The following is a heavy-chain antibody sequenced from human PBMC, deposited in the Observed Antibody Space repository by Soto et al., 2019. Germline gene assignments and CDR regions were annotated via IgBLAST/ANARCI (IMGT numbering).Heavy chain of an antibody. D-gene: IGHD3-10*01. V-gene: IGHV4-4*07. CDR2: IYTSGST. J-gene: IGHJ6*02. Sequence: QVQLQESGPGLVKPSETLSLTCTVSGGSISSYYWSWIRQPAGKGLEWIGRIYTSGSTNYNPSLKSRVTMSVDTSKNQSALKLSSVTAADTAVYYCATSFYYYGSGSYYNDYYYYGMDVWGQGTTVTVSS. CDR3: ATSFYYYGSGSYYNDYYYYGMDV. CDR1: GGSISSYY.